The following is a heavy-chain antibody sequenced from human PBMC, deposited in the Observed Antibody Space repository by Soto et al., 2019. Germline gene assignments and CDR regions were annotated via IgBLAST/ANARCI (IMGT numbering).Heavy chain of an antibody. CDR3: AREGDSSSWNNWFDP. V-gene: IGHV4-30-4*01. CDR1: GGSISSGDYY. J-gene: IGHJ5*02. CDR2: IYYSGST. D-gene: IGHD6-13*01. Sequence: LSLTFTVSGGSISSGDYYWSWIRQPPGKGLEWIGYIYYSGSTYYNPSLKSRVTISVDTSKNQFSLKLSSVTAADTAVYYCAREGDSSSWNNWFDPWGQGTLVTVSS.